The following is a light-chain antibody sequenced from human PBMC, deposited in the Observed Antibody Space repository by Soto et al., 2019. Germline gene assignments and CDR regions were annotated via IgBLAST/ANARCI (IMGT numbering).Light chain of an antibody. CDR3: QQYNTWLWT. CDR2: GAS. CDR1: QSINAH. Sequence: EVVMTQSPATLSVSPGERVTLSCRASQSINAHLAWYQQKPGQAPRLLIHGASTRATGIPARFSGSGFGTEFILHISSLQSEDFAVYYCQQYNTWLWTFGQGTKVEIQ. V-gene: IGKV3-15*01. J-gene: IGKJ1*01.